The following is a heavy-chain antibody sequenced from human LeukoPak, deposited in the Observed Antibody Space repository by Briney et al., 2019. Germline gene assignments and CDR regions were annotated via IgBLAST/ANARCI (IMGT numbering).Heavy chain of an antibody. CDR2: ISGSGSYI. Sequence: GGSLRPSCAASGITFSAYTMNWVRQAPGKGLEWVSSISGSGSYIFYADSVKGRFTISRDNAKNSLYLQMNSLRAEDTAVYYCASDRSLIASLYYFDNWGQGTLVTVSS. J-gene: IGHJ4*02. V-gene: IGHV3-21*01. CDR1: GITFSAYT. D-gene: IGHD3-22*01. CDR3: ASDRSLIASLYYFDN.